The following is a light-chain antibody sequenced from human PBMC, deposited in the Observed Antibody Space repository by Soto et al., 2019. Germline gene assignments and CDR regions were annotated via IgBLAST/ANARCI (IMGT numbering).Light chain of an antibody. CDR3: SSYAGSLDV. J-gene: IGLJ1*01. CDR2: EVS. Sequence: QSALTQPPSASGSPGQSVTISCTGTSSDVGGYNYVSWYQQHPGKAPKLMIYEVSKRPSGVPDRFSGSKSGNTASLTVSGLQAEDEAEYYCSSYAGSLDVFGTGTKLTVL. V-gene: IGLV2-8*01. CDR1: SSDVGGYNY.